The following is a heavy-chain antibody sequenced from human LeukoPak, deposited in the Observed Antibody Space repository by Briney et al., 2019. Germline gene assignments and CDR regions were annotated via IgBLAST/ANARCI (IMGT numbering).Heavy chain of an antibody. CDR1: GFTFSDHY. CDR2: ITSSGTTI. V-gene: IGHV3-11*04. CDR3: AKDSGLWFGELFYFDY. J-gene: IGHJ4*02. D-gene: IGHD3-10*01. Sequence: GGSLGLSCAASGFTFSDHYMNWVRQAPGRGLEWVSYITSSGTTIYYADSVKDRFTISRDNAKNSLYLQMNSLRAEDTAVYYCAKDSGLWFGELFYFDYWGQGTLVTVSS.